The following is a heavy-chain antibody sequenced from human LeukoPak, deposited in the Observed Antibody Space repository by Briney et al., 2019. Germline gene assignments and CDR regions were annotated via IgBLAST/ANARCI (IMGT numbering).Heavy chain of an antibody. Sequence: SETLSLTCTVSGGSISSSSYYWGWIRQPPGKGLEWIGSIYYSGSTYYNPSLKSRVTISVDTSKNQFSLKLSSVTAADTAVYYCARRPELVAEYYFDYWGQGTLVTASS. CDR2: IYYSGST. CDR3: ARRPELVAEYYFDY. D-gene: IGHD6-13*01. CDR1: GGSISSSSYY. V-gene: IGHV4-39*07. J-gene: IGHJ4*02.